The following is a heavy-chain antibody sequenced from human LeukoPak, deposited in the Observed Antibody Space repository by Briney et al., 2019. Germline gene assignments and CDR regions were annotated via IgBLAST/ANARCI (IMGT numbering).Heavy chain of an antibody. CDR3: AKGLGAVTAPSY. J-gene: IGHJ4*02. CDR1: GFSVSSDY. V-gene: IGHV3-23*01. D-gene: IGHD1-14*01. Sequence: GGSLRLSCAASGFSVSSDYMSWVRQAPGKGLEWVSAISGSGGSTYYADSVKGRFTISRDNSKNTLYLQMNSLRAEDTAVYYCAKGLGAVTAPSYWGQGTLVTVSS. CDR2: ISGSGGST.